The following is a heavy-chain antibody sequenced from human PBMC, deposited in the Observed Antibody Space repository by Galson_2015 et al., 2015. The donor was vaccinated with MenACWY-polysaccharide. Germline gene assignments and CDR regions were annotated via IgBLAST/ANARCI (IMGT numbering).Heavy chain of an antibody. CDR1: GFSLDTFGVS. D-gene: IGHD6-19*01. Sequence: PALVKPTQTLTLTCSFSGFSLDTFGVSVGWIRQAPGEALEWLALIYWDEDKRYRPSLENRLTITKGTSKNQVVLRMTNMYPVDTATYYCVRAKTYYPGRSGPTGWFDPWGQGILVTVSS. CDR2: IYWDEDK. J-gene: IGHJ5*02. CDR3: VRAKTYYPGRSGPTGWFDP. V-gene: IGHV2-5*02.